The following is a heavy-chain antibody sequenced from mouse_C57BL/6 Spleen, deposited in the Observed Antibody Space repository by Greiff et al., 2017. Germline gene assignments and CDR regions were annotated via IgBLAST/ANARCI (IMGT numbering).Heavy chain of an antibody. CDR3: AREEGNPYFDV. CDR1: GYTFTSYG. D-gene: IGHD2-1*01. CDR2: IYPRSGNT. Sequence: QVHVKQSGAELARPGASVKLSCKASGYTFTSYGISWVKQRTGQGLEWIGEIYPRSGNTYYNEKFKGKATLTADKSSSTAYMELRSLTSEDSAVYFCAREEGNPYFDVWGTGTTVTVSS. J-gene: IGHJ1*03. V-gene: IGHV1-81*01.